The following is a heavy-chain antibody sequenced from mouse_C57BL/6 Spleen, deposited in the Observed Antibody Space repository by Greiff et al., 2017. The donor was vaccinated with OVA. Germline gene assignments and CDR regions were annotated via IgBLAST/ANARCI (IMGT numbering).Heavy chain of an antibody. CDR3: ARGGDYDDDY. J-gene: IGHJ3*01. V-gene: IGHV1-52*01. CDR2: IDPSDSET. CDR1: GYTFTSYW. Sequence: QVQLKQPGAELVRPGSSVKLSCKASGYTFTSYWMHWVKQRPIQGLEWIGNIDPSDSETHYNQKFKDKATLTVDKSSSTAYMQLSSLTSEDSAVYYCARGGDYDDDYWGQGTLVTVSA. D-gene: IGHD2-4*01.